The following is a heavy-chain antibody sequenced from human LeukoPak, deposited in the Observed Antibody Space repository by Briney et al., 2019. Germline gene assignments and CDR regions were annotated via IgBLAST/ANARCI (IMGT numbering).Heavy chain of an antibody. CDR2: IYYSGST. Sequence: SETLSLTCTVSGGSISSSSYYWGWIRQPPGKGLEWIGSIYYSGSTYYNPSLKSRVTVSVDTSKNQFSLKLSSVTAADTAVYYCATYSSRWPFDYWGQGTLVTVSA. V-gene: IGHV4-39*07. J-gene: IGHJ4*02. CDR3: ATYSSRWPFDY. D-gene: IGHD6-19*01. CDR1: GGSISSSSYY.